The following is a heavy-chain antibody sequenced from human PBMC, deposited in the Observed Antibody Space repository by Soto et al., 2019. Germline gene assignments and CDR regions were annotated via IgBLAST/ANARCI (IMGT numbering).Heavy chain of an antibody. Sequence: LRLSCVGSGFPFSTYSINWVRQAPGKGLEWVSSISSRSDIYYADSVKGRFTISRDNAKNSVSLQMNSLRAEDTAVYYCAREYTAWPLAYGLDVWGQGTTVTVSS. CDR3: AREYTAWPLAYGLDV. J-gene: IGHJ6*02. CDR2: ISSRSDI. V-gene: IGHV3-21*01. CDR1: GFPFSTYS. D-gene: IGHD2-2*02.